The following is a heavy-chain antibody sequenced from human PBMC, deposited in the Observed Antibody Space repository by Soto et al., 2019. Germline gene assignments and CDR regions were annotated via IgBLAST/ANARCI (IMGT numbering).Heavy chain of an antibody. CDR1: GSSTRPYY. CDR3: AKAIQRGYCSSTSCRTLYSYYGMDV. J-gene: IGHJ6*02. D-gene: IGHD2-2*03. Sequence: SETLSLTCSVSGSSTRPYYWSWIRQPPGKGLEWIGNIYYSGSTNYNPSLKSRVIMSVASSKNQVSLRLNSVTAADTAVYYCAKAIQRGYCSSTSCRTLYSYYGMDVWGQGTTVPVSS. V-gene: IGHV4-59*01. CDR2: IYYSGST.